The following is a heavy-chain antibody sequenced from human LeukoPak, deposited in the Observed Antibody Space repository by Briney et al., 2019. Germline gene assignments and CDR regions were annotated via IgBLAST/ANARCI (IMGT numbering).Heavy chain of an antibody. CDR3: ASGEDATDY. CDR1: GGTFSSYA. V-gene: IGHV1-2*02. Sequence: ASVKVSCKASGGTFSSYAISWVRQAPGQGLEWMGWINPNSGGTNYAQKFQGRVTMTRDTSISTAYMELSRLRSDDTAVYYCASGEDATDYWGQGTLVTVSS. J-gene: IGHJ4*02. CDR2: INPNSGGT.